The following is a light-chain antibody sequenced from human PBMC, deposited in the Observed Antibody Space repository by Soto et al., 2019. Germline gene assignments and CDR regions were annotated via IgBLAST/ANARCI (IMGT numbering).Light chain of an antibody. Sequence: DIQMTQSPSSESASVGDRVTITCRASQGISNWLAWYQQKAGQAPKLLIYAASGLHSGVPSRFSGSGSGTDFTLTISSLQPEDFATYFCQQSDSFPHTFGRGTKLEI. CDR1: QGISNW. CDR2: AAS. V-gene: IGKV1-12*01. J-gene: IGKJ2*01. CDR3: QQSDSFPHT.